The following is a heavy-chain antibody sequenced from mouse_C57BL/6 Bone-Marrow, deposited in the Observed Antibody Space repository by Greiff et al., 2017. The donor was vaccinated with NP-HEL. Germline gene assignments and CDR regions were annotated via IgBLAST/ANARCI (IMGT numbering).Heavy chain of an antibody. CDR2: FYPGSGSI. CDR1: GYTFTEYT. J-gene: IGHJ2*01. Sequence: VQLVESGAELVKPGASVKLSCKASGYTFTEYTIHWVKQRSGQGLEWIGWFYPGSGSIKYNEKFKGKATLPAAKSSSTVYMELSRLTTEDSAVYFCARHEPYYGLYYFDDWGQGTTLTVSS. V-gene: IGHV1-62-2*01. CDR3: ARHEPYYGLYYFDD. D-gene: IGHD2-10*01.